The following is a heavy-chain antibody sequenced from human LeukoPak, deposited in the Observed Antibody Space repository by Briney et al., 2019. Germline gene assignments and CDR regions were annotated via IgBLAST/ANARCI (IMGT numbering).Heavy chain of an antibody. V-gene: IGHV4-59*01. Sequence: SETLSLTCTVSGGSISIYYCSWIRQPPGKGLEWIGYIYYSGSTNYNPSLKSRVTISVDTSKNQFSLKLSSVTAADTAVYYCARQTVVLARFDYWGQGTLVTVSS. CDR3: ARQTVVLARFDY. J-gene: IGHJ4*02. CDR1: GGSISIYY. D-gene: IGHD2-8*01. CDR2: IYYSGST.